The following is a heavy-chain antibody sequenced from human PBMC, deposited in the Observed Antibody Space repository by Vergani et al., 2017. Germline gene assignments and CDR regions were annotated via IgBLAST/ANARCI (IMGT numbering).Heavy chain of an antibody. CDR2: INHSGST. CDR3: ARGQYWFDP. J-gene: IGHJ5*02. CDR1: NDSVSNTFYY. V-gene: IGHV4-39*07. Sequence: QVQLQESGPGLVKPSETLSLTCTVSNDSVSNTFYYWGWIRQPPGKGLEWIGEINHSGSTNYNPSLKSRVTISVDTSKNQFSLKLSSVTAADTAVYYCARGQYWFDPWGQGTLVTVSS.